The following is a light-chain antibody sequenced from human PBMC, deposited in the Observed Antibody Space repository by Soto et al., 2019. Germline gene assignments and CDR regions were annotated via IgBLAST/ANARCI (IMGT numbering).Light chain of an antibody. CDR3: QQRSQWPPT. CDR2: DSS. V-gene: IGKV3-11*01. Sequence: EIVMTQSPATLSVSPGERATLSCRASQSISDYLAWYQQKPGQVPRLLIYDSSNTATGIPARFSGSGSGTDFTLTISSPEPEDSALYHCQQRSQWPPTFGGVTKADIK. CDR1: QSISDY. J-gene: IGKJ4*01.